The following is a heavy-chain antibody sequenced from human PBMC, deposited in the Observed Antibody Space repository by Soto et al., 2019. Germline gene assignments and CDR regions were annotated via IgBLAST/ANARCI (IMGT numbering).Heavy chain of an antibody. J-gene: IGHJ4*02. D-gene: IGHD2-15*01. V-gene: IGHV4-34*01. CDR3: ASARWDY. CDR2: IYYNGNT. Sequence: QVQLQQWGAGLLKPSETLSLTCAVSGGSFNANWWSWVRQPPGKGLEWIGEIYYNGNTNYNASLKSRVTLSVDTSRNQFSLRLASVTAADTAIYYCASARWDYWGQGTLVTVSS. CDR1: GGSFNANW.